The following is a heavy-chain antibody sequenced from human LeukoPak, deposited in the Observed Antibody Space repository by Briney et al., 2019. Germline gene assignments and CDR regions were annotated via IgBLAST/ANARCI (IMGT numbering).Heavy chain of an antibody. D-gene: IGHD2-2*02. V-gene: IGHV3-23*01. CDR3: AKDLPIVVVPAAIPSFDY. J-gene: IGHJ4*02. CDR1: GFTFSSYA. Sequence: GGSLRLSCAASGFTFSSYAMSWVRQASGKGLEWVSAISGSGGSTYYADSVKGRFTISRDNSKNTLYLQMNSLRAEDTAVYYCAKDLPIVVVPAAIPSFDYWGQGTLVTVSS. CDR2: ISGSGGST.